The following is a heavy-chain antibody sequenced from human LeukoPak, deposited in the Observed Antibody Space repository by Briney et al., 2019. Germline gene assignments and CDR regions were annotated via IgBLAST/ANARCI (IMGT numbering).Heavy chain of an antibody. CDR3: AAESRNYFDY. V-gene: IGHV4-61*02. CDR2: IYISGST. Sequence: SETLSLTCTVSGGSISSGSYYWSWIRQPAGKGLEWIGRIYISGSTNYNPSLTSRVTISVDTPKNQFSLKLSSVTAADTAVYYCAAESRNYFDYWGQGTLVTVSS. J-gene: IGHJ4*02. CDR1: GGSISSGSYY.